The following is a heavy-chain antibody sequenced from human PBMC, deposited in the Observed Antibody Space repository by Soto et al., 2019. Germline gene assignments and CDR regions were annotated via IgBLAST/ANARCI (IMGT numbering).Heavy chain of an antibody. CDR2: MNPNSGNT. J-gene: IGHJ6*02. D-gene: IGHD3-3*01. V-gene: IGHV1-8*01. CDR1: GYTFTSYD. CDR3: ARSRSITYYDFWSGYLPDYGMDV. Sequence: ASVKVSCKASGYTFTSYDINWVRQATGQGLEWMGWMNPNSGNTGYAQKFQGRVTMTRNTSISTAYMELSSLRSEDTAVYYCARSRSITYYDFWSGYLPDYGMDVWGQATTVTVYS.